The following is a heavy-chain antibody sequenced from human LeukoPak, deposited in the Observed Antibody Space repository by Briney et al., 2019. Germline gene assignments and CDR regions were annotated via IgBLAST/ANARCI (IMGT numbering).Heavy chain of an antibody. J-gene: IGHJ6*03. D-gene: IGHD3-3*01. CDR2: ISAYNGNT. Sequence: ASVKVSCRASGYTFTSYGVSWVRQAPGQGLEWMGWISAYNGNTNFAQKIQGRVTMTTDTSTSTAYMELRSLRSDDTAVYYCARVYNTYYDFWSGHIYYMDVWGKGTTVTVSS. CDR1: GYTFTSYG. CDR3: ARVYNTYYDFWSGHIYYMDV. V-gene: IGHV1-18*01.